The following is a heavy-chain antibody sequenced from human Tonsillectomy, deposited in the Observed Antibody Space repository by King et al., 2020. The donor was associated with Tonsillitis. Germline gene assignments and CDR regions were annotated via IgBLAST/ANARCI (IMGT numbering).Heavy chain of an antibody. D-gene: IGHD3-3*01. J-gene: IGHJ3*01. CDR2: IYTSGST. Sequence: VQLQESGPGLVKPSETLSLTCNVSGGSISRYYWSWLRQPAGKGLEWIGRIYTSGSTNYNPSLKSRVTMSLDTSKNQFSLKLSSVTAADTAVYYCARADAIFGRAFDFWGQGTVVTVSS. CDR1: GGSISRYY. V-gene: IGHV4-4*07. CDR3: ARADAIFGRAFDF.